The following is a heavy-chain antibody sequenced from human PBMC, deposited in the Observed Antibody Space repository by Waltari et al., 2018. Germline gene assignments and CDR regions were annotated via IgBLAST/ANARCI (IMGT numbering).Heavy chain of an antibody. V-gene: IGHV3-49*04. Sequence: EVQLVESGGGLVQPGRSLRLSCTASGFTFGDYAMSWVRQAPGKGLEWVGFIRSKAYGGTTEYAASVKVRFTISRDDSKSIAYLQMNSLKTEDTAVYYCTRDPLMGYYDSSGFFDYWGQGTLVTVSS. CDR1: GFTFGDYA. J-gene: IGHJ4*02. CDR2: IRSKAYGGTT. D-gene: IGHD3-22*01. CDR3: TRDPLMGYYDSSGFFDY.